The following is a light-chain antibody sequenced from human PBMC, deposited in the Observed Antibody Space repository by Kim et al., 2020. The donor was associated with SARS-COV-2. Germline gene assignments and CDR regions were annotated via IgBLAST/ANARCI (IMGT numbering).Light chain of an antibody. CDR1: SSDVGGSRF. Sequence: QPVLTQPASVSGSPGQSITISCTGTSSDVGGSRFVSWYQQHPDNAPKLIIYDVSNRPSGISNRFSGSKSGNTASLTISALQAVDEADYYCSSYTLTSTYVFGTGTKVTVL. CDR2: DVS. J-gene: IGLJ1*01. CDR3: SSYTLTSTYV. V-gene: IGLV2-14*03.